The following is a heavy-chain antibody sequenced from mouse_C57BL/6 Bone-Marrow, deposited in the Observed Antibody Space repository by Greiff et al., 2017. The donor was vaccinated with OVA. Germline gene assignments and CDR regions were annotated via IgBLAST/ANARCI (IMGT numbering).Heavy chain of an antibody. CDR2: INPNNGGT. J-gene: IGHJ1*03. D-gene: IGHD1-1*01. Sequence: VQLQQSGPELVKPGASVKIPCKASGYTFTDYNMDWVKQSHGKSLEWIGDINPNNGGTIYNQKFKGKATLTVDKSSSTAYMELRSLTSEDTAVYYCARDMNYGSSGYFDVWGTGTTVTVSS. V-gene: IGHV1-18*01. CDR1: GYTFTDYN. CDR3: ARDMNYGSSGYFDV.